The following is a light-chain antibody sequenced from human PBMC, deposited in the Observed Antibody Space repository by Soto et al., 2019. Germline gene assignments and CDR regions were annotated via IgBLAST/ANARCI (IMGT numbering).Light chain of an antibody. Sequence: IVMTQSPATLSVSPGERATLSCRARYSVGSNVAWYQQKPGQAPRLLVYGASTGAAGIPARFGGSGSGTEFTLTISSLQSEDVAVYYCQQYNNRPPYTFGQGTRLEIK. CDR2: GAS. CDR1: YSVGSN. J-gene: IGKJ5*01. CDR3: QQYNNRPPYT. V-gene: IGKV3-15*01.